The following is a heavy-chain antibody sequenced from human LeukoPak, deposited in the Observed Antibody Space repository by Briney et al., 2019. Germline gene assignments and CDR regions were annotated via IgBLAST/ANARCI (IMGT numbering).Heavy chain of an antibody. D-gene: IGHD2-2*01. V-gene: IGHV3-33*01. Sequence: GGSLRLSCTASGFTFRNYGMNWVRQAPGKGLEWVAGIWYDGSNKDYVDSVKGRFTISRDNSKNTPYLEMNSPTVEDTAVYYCARDRIVVPAAHYFDYWGQGTLVTVSS. CDR2: IWYDGSNK. J-gene: IGHJ4*02. CDR3: ARDRIVVPAAHYFDY. CDR1: GFTFRNYG.